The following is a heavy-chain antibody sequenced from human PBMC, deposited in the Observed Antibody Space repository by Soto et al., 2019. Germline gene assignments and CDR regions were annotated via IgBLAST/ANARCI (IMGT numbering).Heavy chain of an antibody. J-gene: IGHJ4*02. CDR2: ITSSSTYI. D-gene: IGHD6-13*01. V-gene: IGHV3-21*01. Sequence: EVQLVESGGGLVKPGGSLRLSCAASGFTFSSYSMNWVRQAPGKGLEWVSSITSSSTYINYADSVKGRFTISRGNAKNSLYLQMNSLRAEDTAVYYCARDGPRIAAAGYFDYWGQGTLVTVSS. CDR1: GFTFSSYS. CDR3: ARDGPRIAAAGYFDY.